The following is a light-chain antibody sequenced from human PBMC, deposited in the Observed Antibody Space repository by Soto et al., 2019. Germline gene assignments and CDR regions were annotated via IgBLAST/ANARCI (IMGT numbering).Light chain of an antibody. CDR3: QQYYSVPFT. Sequence: SQAVSLGERATINCKSRQSVLYSSNNKNYLAWYQQKPGQPPKLLIYWASTRESGVPERFSGSGSGTDFTLTISSLQAEDVAVYYCQQYYSVPFTFGPGTKVDIK. V-gene: IGKV4-1*01. CDR1: QSVLYSSNNKNY. CDR2: WAS. J-gene: IGKJ3*01.